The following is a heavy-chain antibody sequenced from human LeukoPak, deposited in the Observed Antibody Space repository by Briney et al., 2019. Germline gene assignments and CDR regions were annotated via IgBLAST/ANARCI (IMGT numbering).Heavy chain of an antibody. CDR2: ISYDGSNK. Sequence: PGGSLRLSCAASGFTFSSYAMHWVRQAPGKGLEWVAVISYDGSNKHYADSVKGRFTISRDNSKNTLYLQMNSLRAEDTAVYYCAGENIQYRSSWRSNGFDLWGQGTLVTVSS. J-gene: IGHJ5*02. CDR3: AGENIQYRSSWRSNGFDL. V-gene: IGHV3-30*04. CDR1: GFTFSSYA. D-gene: IGHD6-13*01.